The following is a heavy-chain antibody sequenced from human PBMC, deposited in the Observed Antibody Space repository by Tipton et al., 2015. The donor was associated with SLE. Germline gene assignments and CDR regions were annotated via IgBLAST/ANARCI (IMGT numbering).Heavy chain of an antibody. D-gene: IGHD3-22*01. Sequence: TLSLTCTVSGGSISSYYWSWIRQPPGKGLEWIGYIYYSGSTNYNPSLKSRVTISVDTSKNQFSLKLSSVTAADTAVYYCARLGDSSLVRVWGQGTMVTVSS. J-gene: IGHJ3*01. CDR2: IYYSGST. CDR3: ARLGDSSLVRV. V-gene: IGHV4-59*12. CDR1: GGSISSYY.